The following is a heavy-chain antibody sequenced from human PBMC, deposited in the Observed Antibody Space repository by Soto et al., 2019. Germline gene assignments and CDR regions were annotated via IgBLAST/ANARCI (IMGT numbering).Heavy chain of an antibody. V-gene: IGHV3-33*01. CDR1: RGTFSRYG. CDR3: ARDLRWDDYYYYYGMAV. Sequence: AGGARRLCWGASRGTFSRYGMHGGRHAPGKGLEWVAVIWYDGSNKYYADSVKGRFTISRDNSKNTLYLQMNSLRAEDTAVYYCARDLRWDDYYYYYGMAVWGQGTTVTVSS. J-gene: IGHJ6*02. CDR2: IWYDGSNK. D-gene: IGHD1-26*01.